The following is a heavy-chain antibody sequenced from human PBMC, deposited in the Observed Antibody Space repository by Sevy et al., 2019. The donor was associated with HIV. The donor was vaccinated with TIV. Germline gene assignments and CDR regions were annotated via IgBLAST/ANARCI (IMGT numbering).Heavy chain of an antibody. V-gene: IGHV4-31*02. CDR1: GITISNYA. CDR2: IYDSGST. CDR3: ARDSSQVETTMIKGFDP. D-gene: IGHD5-18*01. J-gene: IGHJ5*02. Sequence: SQTLSLTCAASGITISNYAMSWIRQHPGKGLEWIGYIYDSGSTYYNPSLKSRLTLSVDKSKNQLSLKLRSVTAADTAIYFCARDSSQVETTMIKGFDPWGQGTQVTVSS.